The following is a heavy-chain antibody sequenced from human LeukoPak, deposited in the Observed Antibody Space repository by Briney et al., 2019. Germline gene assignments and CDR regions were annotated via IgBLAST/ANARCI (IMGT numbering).Heavy chain of an antibody. Sequence: PGGSLRLSCAASGFTFSSYWMGWVRQAPGKGLEWVANIKQDGSEKYYVDSVKGRFTISRDNAKNSLYLQMNSLRAEDTAVYYCARVPHVLRYFDWYSVWGQGTLVTVSS. CDR3: ARVPHVLRYFDWYSV. J-gene: IGHJ4*02. V-gene: IGHV3-7*04. CDR2: IKQDGSEK. CDR1: GFTFSSYW. D-gene: IGHD3-9*01.